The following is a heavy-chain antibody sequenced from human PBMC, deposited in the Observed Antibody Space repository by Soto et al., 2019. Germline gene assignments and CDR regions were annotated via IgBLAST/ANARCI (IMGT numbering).Heavy chain of an antibody. D-gene: IGHD2-15*01. CDR2: ISAYNGNT. V-gene: IGHV1-18*04. CDR3: ARDHPGGATPNYYYYGMDV. Sequence: ASVKVSCKASGYTFTSYGISWVRQAPGQGLEWMGWISAYNGNTNYAQKLQGRVTMTTDTSTSTAYMELRSLRSDDTAVYYCARDHPGGATPNYYYYGMDVWGQGTTVTVSS. CDR1: GYTFTSYG. J-gene: IGHJ6*02.